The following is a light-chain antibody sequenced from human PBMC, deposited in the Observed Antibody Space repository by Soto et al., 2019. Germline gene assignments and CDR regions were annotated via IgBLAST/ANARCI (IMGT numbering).Light chain of an antibody. V-gene: IGKV1-33*01. Sequence: DIQMTQSPSSLSASVGDRVTITCQASQDISNYLNWYQQKPGKAPKLLIYDASNLETGVPSRFXGSGSGTDFTFTISSLQPEDIATYYCQQYDNLLPWTFGQGTKVEIK. CDR3: QQYDNLLPWT. J-gene: IGKJ1*01. CDR2: DAS. CDR1: QDISNY.